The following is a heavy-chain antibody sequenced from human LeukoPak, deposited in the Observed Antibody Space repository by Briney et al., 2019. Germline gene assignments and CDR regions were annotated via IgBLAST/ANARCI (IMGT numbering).Heavy chain of an antibody. D-gene: IGHD1-26*01. CDR2: MYNTGST. CDR3: ARVAGATDY. J-gene: IGHJ4*02. V-gene: IGHV4-59*01. Sequence: SETLFLTCTVSGGSISGYHWTWMRQAPGKGLEWIGYMYNTGSTNYNPSLKSRVTISAETSKNQFSLKLTSVTAADTAVYYCARVAGATDYWGQGTLVTVSS. CDR1: GGSISGYH.